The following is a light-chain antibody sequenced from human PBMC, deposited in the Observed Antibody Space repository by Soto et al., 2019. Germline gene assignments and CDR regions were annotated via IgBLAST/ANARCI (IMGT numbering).Light chain of an antibody. CDR1: NSNIGNNY. J-gene: IGLJ2*01. V-gene: IGLV1-51*01. CDR2: DNS. CDR3: GTWDDSLSPHVV. Sequence: QSVLTQPPSVSAAPGPKVTISCSGSNSNIGNNYVSWYQQLPGTAPKLLIYDNSKRPSGIPDRFSGSKSGTSATLGITGLQTGDEADYYCGTWDDSLSPHVVFGGGTQLTVL.